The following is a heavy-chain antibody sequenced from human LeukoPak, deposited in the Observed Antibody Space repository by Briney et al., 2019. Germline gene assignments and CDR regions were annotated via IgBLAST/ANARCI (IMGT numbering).Heavy chain of an antibody. Sequence: SETLSLTCTVSGGSIYNSNYYWGWIRQPPGKGLEWIGSIYYGGSTYYNPSLKSRVTISVDTSMNQFSLKLSFVTTADTAVYYCARALGYCNGGSCTRGYNWFDPWGQGTLVTVPS. CDR1: GGSIYNSNYY. D-gene: IGHD2-15*01. V-gene: IGHV4-39*01. J-gene: IGHJ5*02. CDR2: IYYGGST. CDR3: ARALGYCNGGSCTRGYNWFDP.